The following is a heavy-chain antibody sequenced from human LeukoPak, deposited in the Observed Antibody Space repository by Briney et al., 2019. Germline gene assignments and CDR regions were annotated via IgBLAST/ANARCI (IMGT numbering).Heavy chain of an antibody. CDR1: GGSISSSSYY. V-gene: IGHV4-39*01. J-gene: IGHJ4*02. D-gene: IGHD2-2*01. CDR2: FYYSGST. Sequence: SETLSLTCTVSGGSISSSSYYWGWIRQPPGKGLEWIGTFYYSGSTYYNSSLKSRVTISVDTSKNQFSLKLRSVTAADTAVYYCVRHLGPAQIHSYFGYWGPGTLVTVSS. CDR3: VRHLGPAQIHSYFGY.